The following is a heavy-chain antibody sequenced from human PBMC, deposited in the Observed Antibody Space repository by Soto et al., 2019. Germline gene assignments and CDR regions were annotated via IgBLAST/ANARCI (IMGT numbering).Heavy chain of an antibody. CDR1: GGSIDSGDYY. Sequence: PSETLSLTCTVSGGSIDSGDYYLSWIGQPPGKGLEWIGYVYYSGTTNYNPFLKSRVTLSLDQSKNHFSLKMNSVTAADTAVYYCARAVIAPPNYFDPWGQGPLVTVSS. CDR3: ARAVIAPPNYFDP. D-gene: IGHD4-4*01. J-gene: IGHJ5*02. V-gene: IGHV4-61*03. CDR2: VYYSGTT.